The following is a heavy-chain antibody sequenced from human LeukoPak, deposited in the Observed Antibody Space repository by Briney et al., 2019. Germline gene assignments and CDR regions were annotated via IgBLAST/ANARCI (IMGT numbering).Heavy chain of an antibody. V-gene: IGHV3-30-3*01. J-gene: IGHJ3*02. CDR1: GFTFSSYA. CDR3: VRGDKEAFDI. CDR2: ISYDGSNK. D-gene: IGHD2-15*01. Sequence: GGSLRLSCAASGFTFSSYAMHWVRQAPGKGLEWVAVISYDGSNKYYADSVKGRFTISRDNSKNTLYLQMNSLRAEDTAVYYCVRGDKEAFDIWGQGAMVTVSS.